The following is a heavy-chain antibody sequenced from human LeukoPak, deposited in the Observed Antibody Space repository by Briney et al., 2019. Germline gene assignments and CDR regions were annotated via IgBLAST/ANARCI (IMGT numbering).Heavy chain of an antibody. D-gene: IGHD3-10*01. Sequence: SETLSLTCTVSGGSIILYYWSWIRQPPGKGLEWIGYFYDTRSPKYNPSLERRVTISVDMSRHQFSLNLTSVTAADTAVYYCARGRGSLTYWGQGTLATVSS. J-gene: IGHJ4*02. CDR1: GGSIILYY. V-gene: IGHV4-59*01. CDR3: ARGRGSLTY. CDR2: FYDTRSP.